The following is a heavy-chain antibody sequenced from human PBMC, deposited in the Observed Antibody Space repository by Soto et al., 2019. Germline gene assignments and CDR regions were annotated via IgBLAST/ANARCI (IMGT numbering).Heavy chain of an antibody. D-gene: IGHD2-15*01. Sequence: PSETLSLTCTVSGGSISRFSWSWIRQPAGKXLEWIGRFYTSGSANYNPYLKSRVTMSVDTSQNQFSLKLSSVTAADTAVYYCARSTTRPRSNILVVVAATGAFDLWGQGPMVTVSS. V-gene: IGHV4-4*07. CDR2: FYTSGSA. CDR3: ARSTTRPRSNILVVVAATGAFDL. J-gene: IGHJ3*01. CDR1: GGSISRFS.